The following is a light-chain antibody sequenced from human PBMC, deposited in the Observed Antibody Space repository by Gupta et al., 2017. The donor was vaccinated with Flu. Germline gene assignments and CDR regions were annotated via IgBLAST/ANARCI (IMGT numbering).Light chain of an antibody. Sequence: SYEVTQPPSVSVSPGQTARITCSGDALPKQFTYWYQQKAGQAPVLGMRKDNERPSGIPERFSGSSSGTTATLTISGVQAEDEADYYCQSADSSETYVVFGGGTKLTVL. CDR1: ALPKQF. CDR2: KDN. CDR3: QSADSSETYVV. V-gene: IGLV3-25*03. J-gene: IGLJ2*01.